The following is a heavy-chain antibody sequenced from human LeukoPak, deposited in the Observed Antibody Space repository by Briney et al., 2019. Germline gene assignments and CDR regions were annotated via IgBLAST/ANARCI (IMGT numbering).Heavy chain of an antibody. J-gene: IGHJ6*02. CDR3: ARSGPGYSTQYYYYYGMDV. D-gene: IGHD6-13*01. V-gene: IGHV1-2*04. Sequence: GASVKVSCKASGYTFTGYYMHWVRQAPGQGLEWMGWINPNSGGTNYAQKFQGWVTMTRDTSISTAYMELSRLRSGDTAVYYCARSGPGYSTQYYYYYGMDVWGQGTTVTVSS. CDR2: INPNSGGT. CDR1: GYTFTGYY.